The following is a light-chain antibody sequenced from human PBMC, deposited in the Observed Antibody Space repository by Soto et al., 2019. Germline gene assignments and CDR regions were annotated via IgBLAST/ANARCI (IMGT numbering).Light chain of an antibody. CDR1: QSISTSS. Sequence: EIVLTQSPGTLSLAPVESATLNCIASQSISTSSLAWYRQKPGQAPRLLIYGEFNRATGIPDRFSGGGSGKDFTITITRLENEDFEVYYCKYYGNSHMKFGNGPTV. J-gene: IGKJ1*01. CDR3: KYYGNSHMK. CDR2: GEF. V-gene: IGKV3-20*01.